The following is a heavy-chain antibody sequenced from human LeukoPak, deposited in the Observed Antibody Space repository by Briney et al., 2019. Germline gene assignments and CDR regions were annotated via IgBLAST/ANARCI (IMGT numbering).Heavy chain of an antibody. CDR1: GFIVNTNY. CDR3: ARGGHSMIVAFDI. CDR2: LFGGGTA. V-gene: IGHV3-53*01. J-gene: IGHJ3*02. Sequence: GGSLRLSCAASGFIVNTNYMTWVRQAPGKGLEWVSILFGGGTAYYADSVKGRFTISRDISKNTLYLQMNSLRAEDTAVYYCARGGHSMIVAFDIWGHGTMVTVSS. D-gene: IGHD3-22*01.